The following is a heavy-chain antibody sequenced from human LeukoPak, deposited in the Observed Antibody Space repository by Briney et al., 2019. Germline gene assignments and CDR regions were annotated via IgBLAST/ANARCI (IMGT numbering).Heavy chain of an antibody. CDR2: VYHSGAT. J-gene: IGHJ4*02. D-gene: IGHD6-25*01. CDR1: NYSINDGYY. V-gene: IGHV4-38-2*02. Sequence: PSETLSLTCTVSNYSINDGYYWGWIRQPPGKGLQWIGGVYHSGATYQNPSLKSRVTMSVDPSKSQVSLKLKYVTAADTAVYYCAREVTSEATPYFIDYWGQGTLVTVSS. CDR3: AREVTSEATPYFIDY.